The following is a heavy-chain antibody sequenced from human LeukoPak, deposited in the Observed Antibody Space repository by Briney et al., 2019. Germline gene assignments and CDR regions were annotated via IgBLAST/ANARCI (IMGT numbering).Heavy chain of an antibody. CDR2: VSYSGNT. D-gene: IGHD3-10*01. J-gene: IGHJ4*02. CDR1: GGSISRSSYY. V-gene: IGHV4-39*07. CDR3: ARDTIVRNLSYDY. Sequence: SETLSLTCTVSGGSISRSSYYWGWIRQTPGVGLEWIGSVSYSGNTDYNPSLKSRVTISVDTSKNLFSLRLTSVTAADTAVYYCARDTIVRNLSYDYWGQGTLVTVSS.